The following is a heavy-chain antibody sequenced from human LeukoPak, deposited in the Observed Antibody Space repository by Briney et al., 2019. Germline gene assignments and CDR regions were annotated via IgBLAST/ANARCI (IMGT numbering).Heavy chain of an antibody. D-gene: IGHD3-22*01. V-gene: IGHV1-69*05. J-gene: IGHJ4*02. Sequence: SVKVSFKATGGTFSSYAMRWVRQAPGQGLEWMGGIIPIFGTANYAQKFQGRVTITTDESTSTAYMELSSLRSEDTGVYYCATKYYFDSSGYYCPYYFDYWGQGTLVTVSS. CDR1: GGTFSSYA. CDR2: IIPIFGTA. CDR3: ATKYYFDSSGYYCPYYFDY.